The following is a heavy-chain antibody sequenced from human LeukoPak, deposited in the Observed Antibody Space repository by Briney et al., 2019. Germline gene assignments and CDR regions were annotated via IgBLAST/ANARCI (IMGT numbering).Heavy chain of an antibody. CDR2: INPNSGGT. V-gene: IGHV1-2*06. CDR3: ARDSDYSNYGLNWFDP. D-gene: IGHD4-11*01. CDR1: GYTFTGYY. Sequence: ASVKVSCKASGYTFTGYYMHWVRQAPGQGLEWMGRINPNSGGTNYAQKFQGRVTMTRDTSISTAYMELSRLRSDDTAVYYCARDSDYSNYGLNWFDPWGQGTLVTVS. J-gene: IGHJ5*02.